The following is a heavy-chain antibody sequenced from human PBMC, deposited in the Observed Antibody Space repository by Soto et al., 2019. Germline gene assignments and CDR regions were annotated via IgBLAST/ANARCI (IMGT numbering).Heavy chain of an antibody. J-gene: IGHJ4*02. D-gene: IGHD6-13*01. CDR2: ISYDGSNK. CDR3: ARDLRPQLSTWPGYFDY. Sequence: GGSLRLSCAASGFTLSSYAMHWVRQAPGKGLEWVAVISYDGSNKYYADSVKGRFTISRDNSKNTLYLQMNSLRAEDTAVYYCARDLRPQLSTWPGYFDYWGQGTLVTVPS. CDR1: GFTLSSYA. V-gene: IGHV3-30-3*01.